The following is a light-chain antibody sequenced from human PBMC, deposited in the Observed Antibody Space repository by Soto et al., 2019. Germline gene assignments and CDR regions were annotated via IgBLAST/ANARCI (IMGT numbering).Light chain of an antibody. CDR1: QSVSSY. Sequence: IVLTQSPSTLSLSPGERATLSCRASQSVSSYLAWYQQKPGQAPRLLIYDASNRATGIPARFSGSGSGTDFTLTISSLESEDFAVYYCQQRSNWPPTFGGGTKVDI. CDR3: QQRSNWPPT. CDR2: DAS. J-gene: IGKJ4*01. V-gene: IGKV3-11*01.